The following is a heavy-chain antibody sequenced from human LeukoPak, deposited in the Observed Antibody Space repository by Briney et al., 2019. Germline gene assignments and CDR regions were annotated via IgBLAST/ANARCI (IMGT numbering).Heavy chain of an antibody. CDR1: GFIFSISA. CDR2: ISRGTGST. V-gene: IGHV3-23*01. J-gene: IGHJ4*02. Sequence: PGGSLRLSCAASGFIFSISAMSWVRQAPGKGLEWVSTISRGTGSTYYADSVKGRFTISRDNSKNTLYLQMNSLRAEDTAVYYCAKGGGNGPFDYWGQGTLVTVSS. D-gene: IGHD4-23*01. CDR3: AKGGGNGPFDY.